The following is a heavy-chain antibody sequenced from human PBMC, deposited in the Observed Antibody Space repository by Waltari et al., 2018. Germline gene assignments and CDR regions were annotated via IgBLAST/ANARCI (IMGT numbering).Heavy chain of an antibody. J-gene: IGHJ4*02. Sequence: EVQLVESGGGLVHHGGSLRPSCTASGFTFSRFYLSWFRQAPGKGLEWVANIKYGGTEKNYVDSVTGRFTISRDDAKNSLYLQMNSLRAEDTAVYYCTKNVRPDYWGQGTLVTVSS. CDR3: TKNVRPDY. CDR1: GFTFSRFY. CDR2: IKYGGTEK. V-gene: IGHV3-7*01. D-gene: IGHD6-6*01.